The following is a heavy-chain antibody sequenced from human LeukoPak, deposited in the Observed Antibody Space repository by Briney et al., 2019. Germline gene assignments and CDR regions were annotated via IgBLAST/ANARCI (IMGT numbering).Heavy chain of an antibody. D-gene: IGHD1-26*01. CDR1: GFTFSSYW. CDR2: IKQDGREK. Sequence: PGGSLRLSCAASGFTFSSYWMSWVRQAPGKGLEWVANIKQDGREKYYVDSVKGRFTISRDNAKNSLYLQMNSLRAEDTAVYYCAREDSGSYYLYYMDVWGKGTTVTVSS. J-gene: IGHJ6*03. V-gene: IGHV3-7*01. CDR3: AREDSGSYYLYYMDV.